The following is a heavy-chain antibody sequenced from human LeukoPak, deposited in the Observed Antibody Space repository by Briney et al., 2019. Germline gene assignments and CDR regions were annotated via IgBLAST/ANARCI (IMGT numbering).Heavy chain of an antibody. CDR1: GFTFSSYG. D-gene: IGHD1-26*01. J-gene: IGHJ4*02. Sequence: PGGSLRLSCAASGFTFSSYGMHWVRQAPGKGLEWVAVISYDGSNKYYADSVKGRFTISRDNSKNTLYLQMNSLRAEDTAVYYCAKDTVQWELLQSLDYWGQGTLVTVSS. V-gene: IGHV3-30*18. CDR2: ISYDGSNK. CDR3: AKDTVQWELLQSLDY.